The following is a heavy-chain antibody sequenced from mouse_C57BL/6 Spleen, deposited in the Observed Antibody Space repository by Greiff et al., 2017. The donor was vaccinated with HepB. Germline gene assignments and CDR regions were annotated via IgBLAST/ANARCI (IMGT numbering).Heavy chain of an antibody. CDR1: GFTFSSYG. D-gene: IGHD1-1*01. CDR3: ARDGSSYEAMDY. V-gene: IGHV5-6*01. CDR2: ISSGGSYT. J-gene: IGHJ4*01. Sequence: EVKLVESGGDLVKPGGSLKLSCAASGFTFSSYGMSWVRQTPDKRLEWVATISSGGSYTYYPDSVKGRFTISRDNAKNTLYLQMSSLKSEDTAMYYCARDGSSYEAMDYWGQGTSVTVSS.